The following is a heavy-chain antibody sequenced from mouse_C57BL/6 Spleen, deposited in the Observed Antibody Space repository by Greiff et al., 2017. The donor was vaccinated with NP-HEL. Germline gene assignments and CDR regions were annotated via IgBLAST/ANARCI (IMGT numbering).Heavy chain of an antibody. CDR1: GYTFTSYW. D-gene: IGHD1-1*01. V-gene: IGHV1-69*01. CDR3: ARLRYWYFDV. Sequence: QVQLQQPGAELVMPGASVKLSCKASGYTFTSYWMPWVKQRPGQGLEWIGEIDPSDSYTNYTQKFKGKSTLTIDKSSSTAYMQLSSRTSEDSAVYYCARLRYWYFDVWGTGTTVTVSS. J-gene: IGHJ1*03. CDR2: IDPSDSYT.